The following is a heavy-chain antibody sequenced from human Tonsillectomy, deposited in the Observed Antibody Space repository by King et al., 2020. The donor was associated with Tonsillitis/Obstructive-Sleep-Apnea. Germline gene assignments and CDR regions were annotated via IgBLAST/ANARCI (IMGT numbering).Heavy chain of an antibody. CDR2: IYYTGST. V-gene: IGHV4-39*01. D-gene: IGHD5-24*01. Sequence: QLQESGPGLVTPSETLSLTCTVSGHSIKSSTYYWGWIRQPPGKGLEWIGTIYYTGSTYYNPSLKSRVTVYVDTSKNQFSLRLSPVTAADTAVYYCARHVRDGYGTNFDYGGQGTLVTVPS. CDR3: ARHVRDGYGTNFDY. J-gene: IGHJ4*02. CDR1: GHSIKSSTYY.